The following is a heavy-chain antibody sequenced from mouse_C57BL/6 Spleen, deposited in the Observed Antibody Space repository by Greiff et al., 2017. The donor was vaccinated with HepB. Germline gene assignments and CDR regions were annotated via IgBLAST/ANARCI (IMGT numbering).Heavy chain of an antibody. CDR2: INPGSGGT. CDR3: ARYGSSYWYFDV. Sequence: QVQLQQSGAELVRPGTSVKVSCKASGYAFTNYLIEWVKQRPGQGLEWIGVINPGSGGTNYNKKFKGKATLTADKSSSTAYMQLSSLTSEDSAVYCCARYGSSYWYFDVWGPGTTVTVSS. D-gene: IGHD1-1*01. J-gene: IGHJ1*01. V-gene: IGHV1-54*01. CDR1: GYAFTNYL.